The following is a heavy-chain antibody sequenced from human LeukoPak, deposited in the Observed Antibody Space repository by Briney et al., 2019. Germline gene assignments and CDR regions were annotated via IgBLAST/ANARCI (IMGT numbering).Heavy chain of an antibody. J-gene: IGHJ4*02. D-gene: IGHD2-15*01. Sequence: GGSLRLSCAASGFTFSSYWMSWVRQASGKGLEWVANIKQDGSEKYYVDSVKGRFTISRDNAKNSLYLQMNSLRAEDTAVYYCASGVVVAATNYWGQGTLVTVSS. CDR3: ASGVVVAATNY. CDR2: IKQDGSEK. CDR1: GFTFSSYW. V-gene: IGHV3-7*01.